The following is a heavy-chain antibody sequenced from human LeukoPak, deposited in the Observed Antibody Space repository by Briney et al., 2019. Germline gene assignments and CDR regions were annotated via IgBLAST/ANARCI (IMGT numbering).Heavy chain of an antibody. J-gene: IGHJ4*02. Sequence: SETLSLTCTVSGGSISTSNYYWGWIRQPPGKGLEWIGNIFYSGSTYYSPSLRSRVTISLDTSRNQFSLKLNSVTAADTAVYYCARVVPLDGYNPEGGFFDYWGQGTLVTVSS. D-gene: IGHD5-24*01. CDR3: ARVVPLDGYNPEGGFFDY. V-gene: IGHV4-39*07. CDR1: GGSISTSNYY. CDR2: IFYSGST.